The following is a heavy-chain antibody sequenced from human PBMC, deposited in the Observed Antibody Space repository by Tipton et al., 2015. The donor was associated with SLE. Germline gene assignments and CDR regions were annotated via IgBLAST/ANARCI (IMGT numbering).Heavy chain of an antibody. J-gene: IGHJ4*02. CDR3: ARVLTGRRLFDF. V-gene: IGHV4-39*07. Sequence: TLSLTCTVSGGSIVSNSHYWAWVRRPPGKGLEWMGSVSSTGGAYYNPSLKSRVSMSVDKTENQFSLKLYFMAAADTGVYYCARVLTGRRLFDFWGQGTVVSVSS. CDR2: VSSTGGA. CDR1: GGSIVSNSHY. D-gene: IGHD7-27*01.